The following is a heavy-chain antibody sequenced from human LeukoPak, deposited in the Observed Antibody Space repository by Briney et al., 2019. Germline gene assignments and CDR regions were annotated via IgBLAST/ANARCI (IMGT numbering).Heavy chain of an antibody. CDR1: GFTFSSYS. CDR3: AGLITMVRGVFDY. CDR2: ISSSSSYI. J-gene: IGHJ4*02. Sequence: PGGSLRLSCAASGFTFSSYSMNWVRQAPGKGLEWVSSISSSSSYIYYADSVKGRFTISRDNAKNSLYLQMNSLRAEDTAVYYCAGLITMVRGVFDYWGQGTLVTVSS. V-gene: IGHV3-21*01. D-gene: IGHD3-10*01.